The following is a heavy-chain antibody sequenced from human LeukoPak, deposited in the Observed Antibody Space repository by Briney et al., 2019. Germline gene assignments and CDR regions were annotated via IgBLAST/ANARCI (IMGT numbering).Heavy chain of an antibody. Sequence: SVKVSCKASGGTFSSYAISWVRQAPGQGLEWMGGIIPIFGTANYAQKFQGRVTITTDESTSTAYMELSSLRSEDTAVYYCARDGSRGYYYSEYFQHWGQGTLVTVSS. CDR3: ARDGSRGYYYSEYFQH. CDR1: GGTFSSYA. D-gene: IGHD3-22*01. V-gene: IGHV1-69*05. J-gene: IGHJ1*01. CDR2: IIPIFGTA.